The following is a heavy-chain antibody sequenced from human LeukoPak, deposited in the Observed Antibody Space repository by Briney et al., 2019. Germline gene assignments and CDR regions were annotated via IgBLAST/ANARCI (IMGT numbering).Heavy chain of an antibody. CDR3: ARDLWGWGSDYLYY. D-gene: IGHD4/OR15-4a*01. CDR2: ISPNSGAT. CDR1: GSTFTDYY. V-gene: IGHV1-2*06. Sequence: ASVKVSCKAPGSTFTDYYVHWVRLVPGQRLEWMGRISPNSGATNYAEKFRGRVTMARDTSINTVYMEMSSLRSDDTAVYYCARDLWGWGSDYLYYWGQGTLVAVSS. J-gene: IGHJ4*02.